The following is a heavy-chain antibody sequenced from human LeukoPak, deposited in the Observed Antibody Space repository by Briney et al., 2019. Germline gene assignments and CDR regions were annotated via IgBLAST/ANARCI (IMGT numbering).Heavy chain of an antibody. J-gene: IGHJ6*02. Sequence: GGSQRLSCAASGFTFSSYEMNWVRQAPGKGLEWVSYISSSGSTIDYADSVKGRFTISRDNAKNSPYLQMNSLRAEDTAVYYCARGGVVAGTNYYYYGMDVWGQGTTVTVSS. CDR3: ARGGVVAGTNYYYYGMDV. CDR1: GFTFSSYE. V-gene: IGHV3-48*03. CDR2: ISSSGSTI. D-gene: IGHD1-14*01.